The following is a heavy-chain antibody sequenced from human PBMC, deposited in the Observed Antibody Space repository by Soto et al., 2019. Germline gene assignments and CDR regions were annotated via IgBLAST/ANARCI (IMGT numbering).Heavy chain of an antibody. CDR3: AKDIDSSSWHYYYYYGMDV. Sequence: HPGGSLRLSCAASGFTFSSYGMHWVRQAPGKGLEWVAVISYDGSNKYYADSVKGRFTISRDNSKNTLYLQMNSLRAEDTAVYYCAKDIDSSSWHYYYYYGMDVWGQGTTVTVSS. D-gene: IGHD6-13*01. J-gene: IGHJ6*02. CDR2: ISYDGSNK. CDR1: GFTFSSYG. V-gene: IGHV3-30*18.